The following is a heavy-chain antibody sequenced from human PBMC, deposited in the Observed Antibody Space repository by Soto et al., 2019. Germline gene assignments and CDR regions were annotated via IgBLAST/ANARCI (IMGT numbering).Heavy chain of an antibody. J-gene: IGHJ5*02. Sequence: EASAQASSNASGYTFTSYDINWVRQATGQGLEWMGWKNPNSGNTGYAQKLQGRVTMTTDTSTSKAYMELRSLRSDDTAVYYCARTAAARPHYQVVSWFDPWGQGTLVTVSS. CDR3: ARTAAARPHYQVVSWFDP. V-gene: IGHV1-8*01. D-gene: IGHD2-8*02. CDR1: GYTFTSYD. CDR2: KNPNSGNT.